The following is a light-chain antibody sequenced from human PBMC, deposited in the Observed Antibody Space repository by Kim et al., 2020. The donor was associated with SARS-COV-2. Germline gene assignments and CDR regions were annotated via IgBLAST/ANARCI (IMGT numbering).Light chain of an antibody. V-gene: IGKV3-11*01. CDR2: DVV. CDR1: QSLSSY. J-gene: IGKJ2*01. Sequence: EIVLTQSPATLSLSPGERATLSCRASQSLSSYLAWFQQKPGQAPRLLIYDVVNRATGIPARFSGSGSGTDFTLTITSLEPEDFAVYYCQQRSTWPNTFGQGTKLEI. CDR3: QQRSTWPNT.